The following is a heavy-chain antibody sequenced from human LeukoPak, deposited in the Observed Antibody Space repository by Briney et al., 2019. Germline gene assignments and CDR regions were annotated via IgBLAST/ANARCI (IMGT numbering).Heavy chain of an antibody. CDR3: AKDTCTNGVCYFDF. J-gene: IGHJ4*02. CDR1: RFTFSSYA. Sequence: GGSLRLSCAASRFTFSSYAMSWVRQAPGKGLEWVSGISGSGGTTFSADSVRGRFTISRDNSKNTLYLQMNRLRAEDTAVYYRAKDTCTNGVCYFDFWGQGTLVTVSS. V-gene: IGHV3-23*01. CDR2: ISGSGGTT. D-gene: IGHD2-8*01.